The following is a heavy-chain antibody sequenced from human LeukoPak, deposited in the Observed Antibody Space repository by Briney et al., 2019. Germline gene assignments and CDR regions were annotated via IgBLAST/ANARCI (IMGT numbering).Heavy chain of an antibody. D-gene: IGHD3-22*01. CDR2: INAGNGNT. CDR3: ARNVDYYDSSGYYYIGYFDY. J-gene: IGHJ4*02. Sequence: ASVKVSCKASGYTFTSYAMHWVRQAPGQRLEWMGWINAGNGNTKYSQKFQGRVTITRDTSASTAYMELSSLRSEDTAVYYCARNVDYYDSSGYYYIGYFDYWGQGTLVTVSS. CDR1: GYTFTSYA. V-gene: IGHV1-3*01.